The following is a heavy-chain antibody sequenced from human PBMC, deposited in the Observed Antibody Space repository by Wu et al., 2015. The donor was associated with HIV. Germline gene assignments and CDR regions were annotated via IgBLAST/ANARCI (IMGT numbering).Heavy chain of an antibody. Sequence: QVQLVQSGAEVKQPGSSMKISCKASGNTFNAINWVRQAPRQGLEWMGGIIPLFGTTDYAQIFQGRVTITTDESTSTAYMRLTSLRSEDTAVYYCASPRSPGFSSAWPTYFDYWGQGTLVTVSS. CDR1: GNTFNA. CDR2: IIPLFGTT. CDR3: ASPRSPGFSSAWPTYFDY. D-gene: IGHD6-19*01. V-gene: IGHV1-69*05. J-gene: IGHJ4*02.